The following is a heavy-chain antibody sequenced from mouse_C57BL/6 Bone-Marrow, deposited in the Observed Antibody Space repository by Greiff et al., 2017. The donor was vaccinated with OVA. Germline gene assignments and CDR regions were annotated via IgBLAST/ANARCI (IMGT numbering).Heavy chain of an antibody. V-gene: IGHV1-55*01. CDR3: ARGITTVVATSYYAMDY. D-gene: IGHD1-1*01. CDR2: IYPGSGST. J-gene: IGHJ4*01. CDR1: GYTFTSYW. Sequence: QVQLQQSGAELVKPGASVKMSCKASGYTFTSYWITWVKQRPGQGLEWIGDIYPGSGSTNYNEKFKSKATLTVDTSSSTAYMQLSSLTSEDSAVYYCARGITTVVATSYYAMDYWGQGTSVTVSS.